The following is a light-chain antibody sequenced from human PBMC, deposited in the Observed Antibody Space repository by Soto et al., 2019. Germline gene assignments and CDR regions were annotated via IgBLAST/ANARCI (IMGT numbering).Light chain of an antibody. J-gene: IGKJ1*01. CDR3: HQLSSSPRT. V-gene: IGKV1-9*01. CDR1: QGISSY. Sequence: SSASVSGSKGDRVTXTCRASQGISSYLAWYQQKPGKAPKLLIYAGSTLQSGVRSRFSRSRSETEFTLTISRLQAEDFATCYCHQLSSSPRTFGQVTKVDIK. CDR2: AGS.